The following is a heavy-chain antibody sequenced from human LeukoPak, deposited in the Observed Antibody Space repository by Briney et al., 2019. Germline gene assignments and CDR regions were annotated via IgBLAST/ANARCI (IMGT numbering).Heavy chain of an antibody. CDR3: ARDRYGDYGLDY. D-gene: IGHD4-17*01. J-gene: IGHJ4*02. CDR1: GFTFISYS. Sequence: GGSLRLSCAASGFTFISYSMNWVRQAPGKGLEWVSSISSSNSYIYYADSVRGRFTISRDNAKNSLYLQMNSLRAEDTAVYYCARDRYGDYGLDYWGQGTLVTASS. V-gene: IGHV3-21*01. CDR2: ISSSNSYI.